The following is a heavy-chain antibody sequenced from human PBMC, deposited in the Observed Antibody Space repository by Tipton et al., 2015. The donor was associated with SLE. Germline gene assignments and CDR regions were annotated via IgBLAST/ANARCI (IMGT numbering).Heavy chain of an antibody. J-gene: IGHJ3*02. CDR3: AFDLQAGAGSRGAFDI. Sequence: SLRLSCTTSGFTFDNFAMHWVRQAPGKGLEWVSGISWNSGIIGYVESVKGRFTISRDNARNSLYLQMNSLRTDDTALYYCAFDLQAGAGSRGAFDIWGQGTMVTVSS. D-gene: IGHD6-19*01. V-gene: IGHV3-9*01. CDR2: ISWNSGII. CDR1: GFTFDNFA.